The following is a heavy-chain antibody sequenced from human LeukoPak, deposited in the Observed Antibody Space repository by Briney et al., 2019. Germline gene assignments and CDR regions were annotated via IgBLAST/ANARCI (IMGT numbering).Heavy chain of an antibody. CDR3: ARGDYGDYWNYYYMDV. V-gene: IGHV3-21*01. D-gene: IGHD4-17*01. CDR1: GFTFSSYS. CDR2: ISSSGSYI. J-gene: IGHJ6*03. Sequence: GGSLRLSCAASGFTFSSYSMNWVRQAPGKGLEWVSSISSSGSYIYYADSVKGRFTISRDNAKNSLYLQMNSLRAEDTAVYSCARGDYGDYWNYYYMDVWDKGTTVTVSS.